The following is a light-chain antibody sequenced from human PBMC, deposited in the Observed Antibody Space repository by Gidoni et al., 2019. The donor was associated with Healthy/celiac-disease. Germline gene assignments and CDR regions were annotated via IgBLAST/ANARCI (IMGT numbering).Light chain of an antibody. CDR2: KAS. CDR1: QSISSW. Sequence: DIQMTQSPSTLSASVGDRVTITCRASQSISSWLAWYQQKPGKATKLLIYKASSLESGVPSRFSGSGSGTEFTLTISSLQPDDFATYYCQQYNSYPDTFGQGTKLEIK. CDR3: QQYNSYPDT. V-gene: IGKV1-5*03. J-gene: IGKJ2*01.